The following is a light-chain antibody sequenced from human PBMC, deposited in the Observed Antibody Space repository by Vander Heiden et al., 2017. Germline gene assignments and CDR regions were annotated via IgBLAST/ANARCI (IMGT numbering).Light chain of an antibody. CDR2: DNN. J-gene: IGLJ1*01. CDR3: QSYDSSLSAYV. CDR1: SSNIGAGYD. V-gene: IGLV1-40*03. Sequence: QSVLTQPPSVSGAPGRRVTIPCTGSSSNIGAGYDVHWYQQFPGTAPELLIYDNNNRPSGVPDRFSGSKSAASASLAITGLQAQDEADYYCQSYDSSLSAYVFGTGTKVTVL.